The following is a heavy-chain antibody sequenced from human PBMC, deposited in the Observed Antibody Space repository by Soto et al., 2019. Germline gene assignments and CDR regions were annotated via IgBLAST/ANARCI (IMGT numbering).Heavy chain of an antibody. V-gene: IGHV3-30*18. CDR3: AKSGGDDPDAFDI. D-gene: IGHD3-10*01. CDR1: GFTFSSYG. Sequence: GGSLRLSCAASGFTFSSYGMHWVRQAPGKGLEWVAVISYDGSNKYYADSVKGRFTISRDNSKNTLYLQMNSLRAEDTAVYYCAKSGGDDPDAFDIWGQGTMVTVSS. CDR2: ISYDGSNK. J-gene: IGHJ3*02.